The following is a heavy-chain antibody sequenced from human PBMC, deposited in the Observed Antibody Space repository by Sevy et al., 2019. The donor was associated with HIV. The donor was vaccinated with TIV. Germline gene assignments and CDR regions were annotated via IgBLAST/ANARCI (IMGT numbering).Heavy chain of an antibody. V-gene: IGHV3-48*02. CDR3: ARCPGHYSIDY. D-gene: IGHD2-21*01. CDR2: IGTAAGVT. CDR1: GFTFNTYS. Sequence: GGSLRLSCVASGFTFNTYSLIWVRQTPGKGLEWISFIGTAAGVTYYADSVKGRFTSSRDNAKNSLYLQMNSLRDEDTAVYYCARCPGHYSIDYWGQGTLVTVSS. J-gene: IGHJ4*02.